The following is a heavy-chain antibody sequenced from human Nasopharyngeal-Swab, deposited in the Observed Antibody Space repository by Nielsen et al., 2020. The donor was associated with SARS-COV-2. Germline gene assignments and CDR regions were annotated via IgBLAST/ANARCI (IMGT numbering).Heavy chain of an antibody. D-gene: IGHD3-10*01. J-gene: IGHJ2*01. CDR2: INPSGGST. V-gene: IGHV1-46*01. CDR3: ARDRAWYFDL. CDR1: GFTFSGSA. Sequence: GESLKISCAASGFTFSGSAMHWVRQAPGQGLEWMGIINPSGGSTSYAQKFQGRVTMTRDTSTSTVYMELSSLRSEDTAVYYCARDRAWYFDLWGRGTLVAVSS.